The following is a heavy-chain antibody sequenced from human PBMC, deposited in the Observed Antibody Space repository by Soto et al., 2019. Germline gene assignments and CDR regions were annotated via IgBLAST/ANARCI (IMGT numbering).Heavy chain of an antibody. CDR2: IYQTGTT. V-gene: IGHV4-30-2*01. D-gene: IGHD2-8*01. CDR3: ARAVFCTDGFCFPNWLDP. J-gene: IGHJ5*02. Sequence: SETLSLTCTVSGDSINNDGHSWSWIRQPPGEALEWIGYIYQTGTTQYNPSLSSRVSISADRSKNQFSLHLTSVTAADTAVYYCARAVFCTDGFCFPNWLDPWGQGILVTVSS. CDR1: GDSINNDGHS.